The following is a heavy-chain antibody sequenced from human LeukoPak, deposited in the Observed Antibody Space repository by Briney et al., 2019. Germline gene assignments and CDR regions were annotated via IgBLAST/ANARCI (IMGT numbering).Heavy chain of an antibody. CDR2: IAGGDDR. J-gene: IGHJ5*02. CDR3: ARGTTVTA. V-gene: IGHV3-23*01. CDR1: GFIFSPYA. Sequence: PGGSLRLSCAASGFIFSPYAMSWVRQAPGKGLEWVAGIAGGDDRFYADSVKGRFSISRDNSKNTVDLQMSSLRAEDTAVYYCARGTTVTAWGQGTLVTVSS. D-gene: IGHD4-17*01.